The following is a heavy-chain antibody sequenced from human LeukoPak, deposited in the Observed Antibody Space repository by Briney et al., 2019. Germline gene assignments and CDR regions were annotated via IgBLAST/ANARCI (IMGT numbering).Heavy chain of an antibody. J-gene: IGHJ4*02. CDR1: GFTFSSYE. D-gene: IGHD1-26*01. V-gene: IGHV3-48*03. CDR2: ISSSGSTI. Sequence: GGSLRLSCASSGFTFSSYEMNWVRQAPGKGLEWASYISSSGSTIYYADSVKGRFTISRDNAKNSLYLQMNSLRAEDTAVYYCAREGGRGSFFDYWGQGTLVTVSS. CDR3: AREGGRGSFFDY.